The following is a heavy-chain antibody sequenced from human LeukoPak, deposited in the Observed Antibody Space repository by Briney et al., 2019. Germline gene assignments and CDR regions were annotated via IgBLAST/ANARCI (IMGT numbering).Heavy chain of an antibody. Sequence: WASVKVSCKASGYTFTSYYMHWVRQAPGQGLEWMGIIDPSGGSTSYAQEFQGRVTMTRNTSIRTAYMELSSLKFEDTALYFCARGQTGSFADAFDIWGQGTMVTVSS. CDR3: ARGQTGSFADAFDI. CDR1: GYTFTSYY. V-gene: IGHV1-46*01. D-gene: IGHD1-26*01. J-gene: IGHJ3*02. CDR2: IDPSGGST.